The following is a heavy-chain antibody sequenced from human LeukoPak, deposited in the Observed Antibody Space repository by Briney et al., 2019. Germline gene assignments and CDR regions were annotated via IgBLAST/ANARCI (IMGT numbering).Heavy chain of an antibody. Sequence: SVKVSCKASGGTFSSYAISWVRQAPGQGLEWMGRIIPILGIANYAQKFQGRVTITADKSTSTAYMELRSLRSDDTAVYYCAREGYCNSTSCYKPFDYWGQGTLVTVSS. D-gene: IGHD2-2*01. CDR2: IIPILGIA. CDR3: AREGYCNSTSCYKPFDY. CDR1: GGTFSSYA. V-gene: IGHV1-69*04. J-gene: IGHJ4*02.